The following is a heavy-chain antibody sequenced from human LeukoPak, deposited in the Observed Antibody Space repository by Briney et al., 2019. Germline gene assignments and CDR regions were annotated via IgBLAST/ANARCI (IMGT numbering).Heavy chain of an antibody. D-gene: IGHD1-7*01. J-gene: IGHJ4*02. V-gene: IGHV1-2*02. CDR1: GYTFTGYY. CDR2: INPNSGGT. Sequence: ASVKVSCKASGYTFTGYYMHWVRQAPGQGLEWMGWINPNSGGTNYAQKFQGRVTMTRDTPISTAYMELSRLRSDDTAVYYCARVPGTRSRSGDYWGQGTLVTVSS. CDR3: ARVPGTRSRSGDY.